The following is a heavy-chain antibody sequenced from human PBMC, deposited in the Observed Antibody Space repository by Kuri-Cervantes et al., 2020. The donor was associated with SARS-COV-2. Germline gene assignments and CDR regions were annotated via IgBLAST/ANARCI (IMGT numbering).Heavy chain of an antibody. V-gene: IGHV4-39*07. Sequence: ESLKISCTVSGGSISSDSFFWVWIRQPPGKGLEWIGSIYYSGATYYNPSLKSRVIISVDTSKNQFSLKLSSVTAADTAVYYCARRDLSSTSINNWFDPWGQGTLVTVSS. D-gene: IGHD2-2*01. J-gene: IGHJ5*02. CDR2: IYYSGAT. CDR1: GGSISSDSFF. CDR3: ARRDLSSTSINNWFDP.